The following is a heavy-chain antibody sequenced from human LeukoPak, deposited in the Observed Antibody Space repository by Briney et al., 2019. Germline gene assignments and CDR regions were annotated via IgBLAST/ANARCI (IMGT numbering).Heavy chain of an antibody. CDR1: GYTFTGYY. V-gene: IGHV1-2*02. D-gene: IGHD2-2*01. J-gene: IGHJ6*03. CDR3: ARDGGYCSSTSCQHMEV. Sequence: ASVKVSCKASGYTFTGYYMHWVRQAPGQGLEWMGWINPNSGGTNYAQKFQGRVTMTRDTSISTAYMELSRLRSDDTAVYYCARDGGYCSSTSCQHMEVWGKGTTVTVSS. CDR2: INPNSGGT.